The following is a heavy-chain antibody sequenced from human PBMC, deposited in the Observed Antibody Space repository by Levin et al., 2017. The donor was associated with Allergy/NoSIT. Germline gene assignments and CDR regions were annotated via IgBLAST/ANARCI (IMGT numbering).Heavy chain of an antibody. V-gene: IGHV3-21*01. CDR1: GFTFSSYS. D-gene: IGHD6-19*01. Sequence: GESLKISCAASGFTFSSYSMNWVRQAPGKGLEWVSSISSSSSYIYYADSVKGRFTISRDNAKNSLYLQMNSLRAEDTAVYYCARGSSGIAVDFDYWGQGTLVTVSS. CDR2: ISSSSSYI. J-gene: IGHJ4*02. CDR3: ARGSSGIAVDFDY.